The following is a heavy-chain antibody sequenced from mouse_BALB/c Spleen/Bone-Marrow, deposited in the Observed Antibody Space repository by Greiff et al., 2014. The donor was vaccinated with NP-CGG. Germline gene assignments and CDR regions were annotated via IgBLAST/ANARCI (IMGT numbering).Heavy chain of an antibody. V-gene: IGHV14-1*02. CDR1: GFNIKDSY. Sequence: VQLQQSGAELVKPGALVKLSCTASGFNIKDSYIHWVIQRPEQGLEWIGWIDPENGNTIYDPKFQGKASITADTSSNTAYLQLSSLTAEDTAVYYGARRYGSSFDYWGQGTTLTVSS. CDR3: ARRYGSSFDY. D-gene: IGHD1-1*01. CDR2: IDPENGNT. J-gene: IGHJ2*01.